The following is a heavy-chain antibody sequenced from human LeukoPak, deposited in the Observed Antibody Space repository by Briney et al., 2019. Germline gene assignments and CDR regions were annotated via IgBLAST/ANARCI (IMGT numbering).Heavy chain of an antibody. CDR3: ARELRWSFDY. CDR2: ISPYNGNT. J-gene: IGHJ4*02. Sequence: ASVKVSCKASGGTLSSYAISWVRQAPGQGLEWMGWISPYNGNTNYAQKLQGRVTMTTDTSTTTAYMELRSLTSDDTAVYYCARELRWSFDYWGQGTLVTVSS. CDR1: GGTLSSYA. D-gene: IGHD5-12*01. V-gene: IGHV1-18*01.